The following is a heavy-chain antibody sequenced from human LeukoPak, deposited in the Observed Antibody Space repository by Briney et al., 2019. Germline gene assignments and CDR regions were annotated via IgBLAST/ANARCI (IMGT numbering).Heavy chain of an antibody. CDR2: IYYSGST. D-gene: IGHD3-22*01. CDR1: GGSFSGYY. Sequence: SETLSLTCAVSGGSFSGYYWSWIRQPPGKGLEWIGYIYYSGSTNYNPSLKSRVTISVDTSKNQFSLKLSSVTAADTAVYYCAREKRTGYYDSSGYPHGFDYWGQGTLVTVSS. J-gene: IGHJ4*02. V-gene: IGHV4-59*12. CDR3: AREKRTGYYDSSGYPHGFDY.